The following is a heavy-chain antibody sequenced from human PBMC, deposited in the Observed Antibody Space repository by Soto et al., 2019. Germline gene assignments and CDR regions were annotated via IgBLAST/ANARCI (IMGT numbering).Heavy chain of an antibody. D-gene: IGHD6-13*01. J-gene: IGHJ5*01. Sequence: PGGSLRLSCAASGFTFSIYAMSWVRQAPGKGLEWVSAISGSGGSTYYADSVKGRFTISRDNSKNTLYLQMNSLRAEDTAVYYCAKLPYSSSYYWFDSWGQGTRVTVSS. CDR2: ISGSGGST. V-gene: IGHV3-23*01. CDR3: AKLPYSSSYYWFDS. CDR1: GFTFSIYA.